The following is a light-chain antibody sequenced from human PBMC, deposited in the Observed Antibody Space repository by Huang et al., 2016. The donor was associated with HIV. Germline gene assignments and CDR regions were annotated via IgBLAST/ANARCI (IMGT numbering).Light chain of an antibody. J-gene: IGKJ4*01. Sequence: QLTQSPSSLSVSVGDRVTIACRASQDISNYLAWYQQKPGKAPKILSFAASTLQAGVPSRFTGSGSGTDFTRTISDLQPEDFATYYCQQLKTYPVTFGGGTRV. CDR2: AAS. CDR1: QDISNY. CDR3: QQLKTYPVT. V-gene: IGKV1-9*01.